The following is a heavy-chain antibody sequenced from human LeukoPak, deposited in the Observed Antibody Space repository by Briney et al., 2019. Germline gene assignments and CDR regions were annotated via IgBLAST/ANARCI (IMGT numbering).Heavy chain of an antibody. J-gene: IGHJ4*02. D-gene: IGHD3-3*01. CDR2: ISAYNGNT. Sequence: ASVKVSCKTSGYTFTSYGISWVRQAPGQGLEWMGWISAYNGNTNYAQKVQGRVTMTTDTSTSTAYMELRSLRSDDTAVYYCARAAPGGGYDFWSGYLPFDYWGQGTLVTVSS. CDR3: ARAAPGGGYDFWSGYLPFDY. V-gene: IGHV1-18*01. CDR1: GYTFTSYG.